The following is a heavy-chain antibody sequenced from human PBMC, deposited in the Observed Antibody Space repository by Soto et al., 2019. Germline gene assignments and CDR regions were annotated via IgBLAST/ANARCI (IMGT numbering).Heavy chain of an antibody. J-gene: IGHJ3*02. CDR2: IYFSGST. D-gene: IGHD2-15*01. V-gene: IGHV4-31*03. Sequence: QVQLQESGPGLVKPSQTLSLTCTVSGGSISSGGHYWSWIRQHPGKGLEWIGYIYFSGSTYYNPSLKSRVTTSVDTSKNQFSLKLSSVTAADTAVYYCARGDIVVVVAATGAFDIWGQGTMVTVSS. CDR1: GGSISSGGHY. CDR3: ARGDIVVVVAATGAFDI.